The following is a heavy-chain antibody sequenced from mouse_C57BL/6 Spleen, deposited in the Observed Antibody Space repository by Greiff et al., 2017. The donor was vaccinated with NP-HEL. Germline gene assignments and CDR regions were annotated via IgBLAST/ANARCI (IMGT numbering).Heavy chain of an antibody. D-gene: IGHD1-1*01. J-gene: IGHJ2*01. CDR1: GFNIKDDY. V-gene: IGHV14-4*01. CDR2: IDPENGDT. CDR3: TTGYYGSSSFDY. Sequence: EVQLQQSGAELVRPGASVKLSCTASGFNIKDDYMHWVKQRPEQGLEWIGWIDPENGDTEYASKIQGKATITADTSSNTAYLQLSSQTSEDTAVYYCTTGYYGSSSFDYWGQGTTLTVSS.